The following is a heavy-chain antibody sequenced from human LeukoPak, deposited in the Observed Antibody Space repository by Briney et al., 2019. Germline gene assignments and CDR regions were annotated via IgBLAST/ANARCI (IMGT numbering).Heavy chain of an antibody. CDR3: APGGYSGYGHAFDI. CDR1: GGSLIGGSHF. J-gene: IGHJ3*02. Sequence: SQTLSLACTVSGGSLIGGSHFWNWLRQPAGTGLEWIGRLYTRGTTKYNPSLESRITISADTSKNQFCLDLSSVTAPPTPLYYCAPGGYSGYGHAFDIWGQGTVVTVSS. CDR2: LYTRGTT. D-gene: IGHD5-12*01. V-gene: IGHV4-61*02.